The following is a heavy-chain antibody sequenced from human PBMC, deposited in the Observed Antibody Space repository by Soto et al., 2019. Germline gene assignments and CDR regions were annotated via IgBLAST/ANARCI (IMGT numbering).Heavy chain of an antibody. CDR1: GGSIIIGGYY. D-gene: IGHD2-2*01. Sequence: SETLSLTCTVSGGSIIIGGYYWSWIRQHRGKGLEWIGYIYYSGTTYYNPSLKSRVTISVDTSKNQFSLKLSSVSAADTALYYCARCSLVVVPAPGFDPWGRGNLVTVSS. J-gene: IGHJ5*02. CDR2: IYYSGTT. V-gene: IGHV4-31*03. CDR3: ARCSLVVVPAPGFDP.